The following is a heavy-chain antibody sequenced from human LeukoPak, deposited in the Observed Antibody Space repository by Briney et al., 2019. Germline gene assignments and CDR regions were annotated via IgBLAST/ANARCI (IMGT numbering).Heavy chain of an antibody. CDR3: AKDYGAGSYTDY. V-gene: IGHV3-43*02. D-gene: IGHD3-10*01. J-gene: IGHJ4*02. CDR1: GLIFDDYA. CDR2: ISGDGGST. Sequence: PGGPLSLSCPPSGLIFDDYAMHWARQAPGKGMEWVSHISGDGGSTYYADSVKGRFTISRDNSKNSLYLQMNSLRTEDTALYYCAKDYGAGSYTDYWGQGTLVTVSS.